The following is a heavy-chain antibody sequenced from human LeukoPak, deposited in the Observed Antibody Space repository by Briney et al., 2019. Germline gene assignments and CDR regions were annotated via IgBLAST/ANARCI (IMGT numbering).Heavy chain of an antibody. V-gene: IGHV4-34*01. CDR3: AKYSSSWYWIIDY. J-gene: IGHJ4*02. CDR2: INHSGST. CDR1: GGSFSGYY. Sequence: SETLSLTCAVHGGSFSGYYWSWIRQPPGKGLEWIGEINHSGSTNYNPSLKSRVTISVDTSKNQFSLKLSSVTAADTAVYYCAKYSSSWYWIIDYWGQGTLVTVSS. D-gene: IGHD6-13*01.